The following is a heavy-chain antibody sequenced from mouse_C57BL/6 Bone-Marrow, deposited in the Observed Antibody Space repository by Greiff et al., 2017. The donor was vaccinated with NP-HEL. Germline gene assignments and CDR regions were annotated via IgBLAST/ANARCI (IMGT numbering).Heavy chain of an antibody. Sequence: QVQLKQPGAELVMPGASVKLSCKASGYTFTSYWMHWVKQRPGQGLEWIGEIDPSDSYTNYNQKFKGKSTLTVDKSSSTAYMQLSSLTSEDSAVYYCARWGTHRRPYDGVYFDYWGQGTTLTVSS. D-gene: IGHD2-12*01. CDR3: ARWGTHRRPYDGVYFDY. CDR2: IDPSDSYT. J-gene: IGHJ2*01. V-gene: IGHV1-69*01. CDR1: GYTFTSYW.